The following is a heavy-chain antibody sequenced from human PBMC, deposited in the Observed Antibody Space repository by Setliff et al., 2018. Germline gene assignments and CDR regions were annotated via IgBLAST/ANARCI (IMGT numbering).Heavy chain of an antibody. CDR1: GGSISGYY. CDR3: ARKGISALSGAFDM. CDR2: IIPSGST. Sequence: KASETLSLTCAASGGSISGYYWSWIRQPAGKGLEWIGGIIPSGSTNYNPSLKSRVTMSVDTSKNQFSLKLSSVTAADTAVYYCARKGISALSGAFDMWGQGTMVTVSS. J-gene: IGHJ3*02. D-gene: IGHD1-26*01. V-gene: IGHV4-59*10.